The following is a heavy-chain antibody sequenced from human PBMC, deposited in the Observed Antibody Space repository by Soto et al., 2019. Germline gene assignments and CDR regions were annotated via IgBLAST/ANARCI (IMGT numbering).Heavy chain of an antibody. CDR1: GVSVSSGSYY. V-gene: IGHV4-61*01. CDR3: ARVRLNSNQFDP. J-gene: IGHJ5*02. D-gene: IGHD6-13*01. Sequence: PSETLSLTCTVSGVSVSSGSYYWSWIRQPPGKGLEWIGYIYYSGSTNYNPSLKSRVTISVDTSKNQFSLKLSSVTAADTAVYYCARVRLNSNQFDPWGQGTLVNVSS. CDR2: IYYSGST.